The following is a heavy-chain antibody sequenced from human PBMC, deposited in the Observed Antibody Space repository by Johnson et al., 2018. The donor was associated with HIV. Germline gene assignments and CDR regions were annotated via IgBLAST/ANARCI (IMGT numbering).Heavy chain of an antibody. CDR1: GFTVSSNY. CDR2: FYSGGST. CDR3: ASGAYSSSLTFDI. D-gene: IGHD6-6*01. J-gene: IGHJ3*02. Sequence: VQLVESGGGLEQPGRSLRLSCAASGFTVSSNYMSWVRQAPGKGLEWVSGFYSGGSTYYADSVKGRFIISRDNSKNTLYLQMNSLRVEDTAVYYCASGAYSSSLTFDIWGQGTMVTVSS. V-gene: IGHV3-53*01.